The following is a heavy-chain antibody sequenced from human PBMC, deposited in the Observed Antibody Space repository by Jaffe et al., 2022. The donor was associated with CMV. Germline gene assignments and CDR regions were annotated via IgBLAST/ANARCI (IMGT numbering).Heavy chain of an antibody. CDR2: IYYSGST. J-gene: IGHJ6*03. CDR3: AKGYCSSTSCYAKPYYYYYMDV. CDR1: GGSISSSSYY. V-gene: IGHV4-39*01. Sequence: QLQLQESGPGLVKPSETLSLTCTVSGGSISSSSYYWGWIRQPPGKGLEWIGSIYYSGSTYYNPSLKSRVTISVDTSKNQFSLKLSSVTAADTAVYYCAKGYCSSTSCYAKPYYYYYMDVWGKGTTVTVSS. D-gene: IGHD2-2*01.